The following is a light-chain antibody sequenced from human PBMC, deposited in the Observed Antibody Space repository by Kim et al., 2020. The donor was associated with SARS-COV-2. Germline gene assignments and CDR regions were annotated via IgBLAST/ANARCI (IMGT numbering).Light chain of an antibody. V-gene: IGKV3-20*01. J-gene: IGKJ5*01. CDR1: QPISSSY. CDR3: QRFGGSPPIA. Sequence: EIVLAQSPGTLSLSPGETATLSCRASQPISSSYLTWYQQKPGQPPRLLIYASSARAAGIPDRFSGHDGSGSGTDFTLIINRLEPEDFAVYYCQRFGGSPPIAFGQGTRLEIK. CDR2: ASS.